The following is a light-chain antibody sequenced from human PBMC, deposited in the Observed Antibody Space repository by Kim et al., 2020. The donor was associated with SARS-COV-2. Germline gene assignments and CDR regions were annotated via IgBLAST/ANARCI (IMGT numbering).Light chain of an antibody. V-gene: IGKV1-8*01. CDR3: QQYHSYPWT. CDR1: QDISNY. Sequence: AIRISQSPSSLSASTGDRVTITCRASQDISNYLAWYQQKPGKAPKLLIYDVSTLQSGVPSRFSGSGSGTDFTLSISCLQSEDFATYYCQQYHSYPWTFGQGTKVDIK. CDR2: DVS. J-gene: IGKJ1*01.